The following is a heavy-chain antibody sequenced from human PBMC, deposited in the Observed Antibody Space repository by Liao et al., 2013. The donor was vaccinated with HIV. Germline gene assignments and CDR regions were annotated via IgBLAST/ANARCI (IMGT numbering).Heavy chain of an antibody. J-gene: IGHJ6*03. CDR2: VYYSGST. Sequence: QVQLQESGPGLVKSSQTLSLTCTVSGGSISSGDHYWSWIRQPPGKGLEWIGYVYYSGSTYYNPSLKSRVSISVDTSKNQFSLKLTSVTAAETAIYYCASAAGGCPAPFEXYMDVWAKGTDVTVSS. CDR3: ASAAGGCPAPFEXYMDV. CDR1: GGSISSGDHY. D-gene: IGHD3-10*01. V-gene: IGHV4-30-4*08.